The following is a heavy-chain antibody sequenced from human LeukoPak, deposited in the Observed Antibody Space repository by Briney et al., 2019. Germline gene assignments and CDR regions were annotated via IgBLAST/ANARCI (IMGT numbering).Heavy chain of an antibody. D-gene: IGHD3-22*01. CDR3: VLTITMIVVVRGY. CDR1: GGSISSGDYY. CDR2: ICYSGST. J-gene: IGHJ4*02. Sequence: SETLSLTCTVSGGSISSGDYYWSWIRQPPGKGLEWIGYICYSGSTYYNPSLKSRVTISVDTSKNQFSLKLSSVTAADTAVYYCVLTITMIVVVRGYWGQGTLVTVSS. V-gene: IGHV4-30-4*01.